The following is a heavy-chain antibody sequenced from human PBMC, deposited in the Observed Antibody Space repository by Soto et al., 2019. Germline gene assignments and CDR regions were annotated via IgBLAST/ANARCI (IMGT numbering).Heavy chain of an antibody. V-gene: IGHV3-33*01. CDR3: ARDQFVSSYVHFYFGMDV. Sequence: QVQLVESGGGMVQPGRSLRVSCAASGFTFTRYGMHWVRQAPGKGLEWVAGIWYDGRNEFYADSVKGRFTISRDNSKNTLFLQMNCLIVGDTSVYDCARDQFVSSYVHFYFGMDVCGQVTTVTVSS. D-gene: IGHD2-15*01. CDR1: GFTFTRYG. CDR2: IWYDGRNE. J-gene: IGHJ6*02.